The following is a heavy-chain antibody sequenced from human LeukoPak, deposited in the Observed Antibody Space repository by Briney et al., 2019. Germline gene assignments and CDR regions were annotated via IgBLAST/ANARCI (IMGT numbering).Heavy chain of an antibody. V-gene: IGHV3-7*01. Sequence: GGSLRLSCAASGFTFSSYAMSWVRQAPGKGLEWVANIKEDGGEKWYADSVKGRFTISRDNAKNSPYLQMNSLRAEDTAVYYCARGHCSGGSCYSSLYAYWGQGTLVTVSS. D-gene: IGHD2-15*01. CDR1: GFTFSSYA. J-gene: IGHJ4*02. CDR3: ARGHCSGGSCYSSLYAY. CDR2: IKEDGGEK.